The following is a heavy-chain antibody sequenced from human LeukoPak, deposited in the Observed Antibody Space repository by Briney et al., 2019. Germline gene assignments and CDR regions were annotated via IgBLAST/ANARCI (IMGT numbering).Heavy chain of an antibody. D-gene: IGHD2-15*01. CDR3: AKDRCSGGNCYDAFDI. J-gene: IGHJ3*02. CDR2: ISGSGVRT. Sequence: GGSLRPSCAASGFSFSNYAMSWVRQAPGKGLEWVSAISGSGVRTHYADSVRGRLTISRDKSKNTLYLQMNSLRAEDTAVYYCAKDRCSGGNCYDAFDIWGQGTMVTVSS. V-gene: IGHV3-23*01. CDR1: GFSFSNYA.